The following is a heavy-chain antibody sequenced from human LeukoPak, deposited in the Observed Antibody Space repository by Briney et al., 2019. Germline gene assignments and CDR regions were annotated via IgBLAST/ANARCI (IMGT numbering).Heavy chain of an antibody. D-gene: IGHD2-2*01. CDR1: GGSFSGYY. J-gene: IGHJ4*02. CDR3: ARHSPDIVVVPAPKAFDY. V-gene: IGHV4-34*01. CDR2: INHSGST. Sequence: ESSETLSLTCAVYGGSFSGYYWSWIRQPPGKGLEWIGEINHSGSTNYNPSLKSRVTISVDTSKNQFSLKLSSVTAADTAVYYCARHSPDIVVVPAPKAFDYWGQGTLVTVSS.